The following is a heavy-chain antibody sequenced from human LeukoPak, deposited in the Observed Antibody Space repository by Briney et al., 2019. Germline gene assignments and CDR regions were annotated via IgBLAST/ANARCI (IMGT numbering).Heavy chain of an antibody. V-gene: IGHV1-2*02. J-gene: IGHJ4*02. CDR2: INPNSGGT. D-gene: IGHD3-22*01. Sequence: ASVTVSCKASGYTFTGYYMHWVRQAPGQGLEWMGWINPNSGGTNYAQNFQGRVTMTRDTSVITAYMELSRLTSDDTAVYYCARGGKWYYDSSRYRLFDYWGQGTLVTVSS. CDR1: GYTFTGYY. CDR3: ARGGKWYYDSSRYRLFDY.